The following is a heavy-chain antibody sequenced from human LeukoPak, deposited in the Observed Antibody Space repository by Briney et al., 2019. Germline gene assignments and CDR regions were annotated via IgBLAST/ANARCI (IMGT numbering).Heavy chain of an antibody. V-gene: IGHV1-46*01. CDR3: ARVGYYDSRYYYGMDG. Sequence: ASVKVSCKASGYTFTSYYMHWVRQAPGQGLEWMGIINPSGGSTSYAQKFQGRVTMTRDTSTSTVYMELSSLRSEDTAVYYCARVGYYDSRYYYGMDGWGQGTTVTVSS. CDR1: GYTFTSYY. J-gene: IGHJ6*02. D-gene: IGHD3-22*01. CDR2: INPSGGST.